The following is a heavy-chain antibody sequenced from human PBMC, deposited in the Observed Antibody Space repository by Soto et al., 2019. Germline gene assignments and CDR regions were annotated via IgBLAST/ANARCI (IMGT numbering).Heavy chain of an antibody. D-gene: IGHD3-16*01. CDR2: ISGSGGST. J-gene: IGHJ4*02. V-gene: IGHV3-23*01. CDR1: GFTFSSYA. CDR3: AKIPYDYIWGSYLGY. Sequence: GGSLRLSCAASGFTFSSYAMSWVRQAPGKGLEWVSAISGSGGSTYYADSVKGRFTISRDNSKNTLYLQMNSLRAEDTAVYYCAKIPYDYIWGSYLGYWGQGTLVTVSS.